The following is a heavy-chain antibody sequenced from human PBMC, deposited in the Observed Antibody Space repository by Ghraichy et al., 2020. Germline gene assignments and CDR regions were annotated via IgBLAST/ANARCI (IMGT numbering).Heavy chain of an antibody. CDR2: ISSTTTYT. J-gene: IGHJ4*02. D-gene: IGHD1-26*01. V-gene: IGHV3-11*06. CDR3: ARDQRERTGGFDF. CDR1: GFTFSDYY. Sequence: EGSLRLSCAASGFTFSDYYMSWIRQAPGKGLEWLSYISSTTTYTNYAESVKGRFSISRDQARNSLYLQMNSLRPEDTAIYYCARDQRERTGGFDFWGQGALVTVSS.